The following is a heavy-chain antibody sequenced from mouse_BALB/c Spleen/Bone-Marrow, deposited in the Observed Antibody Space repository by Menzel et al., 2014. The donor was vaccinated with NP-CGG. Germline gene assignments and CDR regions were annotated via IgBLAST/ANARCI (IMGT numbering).Heavy chain of an antibody. D-gene: IGHD2-5*01. CDR1: GFTFSSFV. CDR3: ARGSNFAWFAY. V-gene: IGHV5-17*02. Sequence: EVHLVESGGGLVQPGGSRKLSRAASGFTFSSFVMLWVRQAPEKGLAWVAYISIGISNSYYASAVKGRFTISRDNPKNTLFLQMTSLRSECTAMYYCARGSNFAWFAYWGQGTLVTISA. CDR2: ISIGISNS. J-gene: IGHJ3*01.